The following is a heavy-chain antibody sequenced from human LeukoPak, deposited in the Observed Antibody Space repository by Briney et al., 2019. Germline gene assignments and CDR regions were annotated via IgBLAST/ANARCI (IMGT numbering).Heavy chain of an antibody. D-gene: IGHD6-13*01. V-gene: IGHV3-23*01. J-gene: IGHJ1*01. CDR3: AKVTAAADHFQH. CDR1: GFTFSSYA. CDR2: IGGSGSRT. Sequence: SGGSLRLSCAASGFTFSSYAMSWVRQAPGKSLEWVSGIGGSGSRTYYADSVKGRFTIPRDNSKNTLYLQMNSLRAEDTAVYYCAKVTAAADHFQHWGQGTLVTVSS.